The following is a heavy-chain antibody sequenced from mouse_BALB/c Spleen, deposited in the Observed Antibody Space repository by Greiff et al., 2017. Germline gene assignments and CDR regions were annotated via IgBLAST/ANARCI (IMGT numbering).Heavy chain of an antibody. D-gene: IGHD4-1*01. Sequence: VQLQQSGTVLARPGASVKMSCKASGYSFTSYWMHWVKQRPGQGLEWIGAIYPGNSDTSYNQKFKGKAKLTAVTSASTAYMELSSLTNEDSAVYYCTREGGKNWDGFAYWGQGTLVTVSA. J-gene: IGHJ3*01. V-gene: IGHV1-5*01. CDR3: TREGGKNWDGFAY. CDR2: IYPGNSDT. CDR1: GYSFTSYW.